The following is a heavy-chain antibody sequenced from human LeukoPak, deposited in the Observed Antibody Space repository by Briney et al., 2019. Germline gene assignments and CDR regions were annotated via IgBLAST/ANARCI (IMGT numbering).Heavy chain of an antibody. CDR2: ISAYNGNT. V-gene: IGHV1-18*01. D-gene: IGHD2-2*01. Sequence: ASVKVSCKASGYSFTSYGISWVRQAPGQGLEWMGWISAYNGNTNYAQKLQGRVTMTTDTSTSTAYMELRSLRSDDTAVYYCARVLAASSCSSTSCYEAYYYYYYMDVWGKGTTVTVSS. CDR3: ARVLAASSCSSTSCYEAYYYYYYMDV. CDR1: GYSFTSYG. J-gene: IGHJ6*03.